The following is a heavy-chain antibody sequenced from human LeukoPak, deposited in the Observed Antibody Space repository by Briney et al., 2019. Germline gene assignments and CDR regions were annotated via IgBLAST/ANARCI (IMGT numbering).Heavy chain of an antibody. CDR2: IYPGDSDT. Sequence: GESLKISCKGSGYSFTSYWSCWGRQLPGKGLEWMGIIYPGDSDTRYSPSFQGQATISADKSISTAYLQWSSLKASDTAMYYCAREYSSGSLNWFDPWGQGTLVTVSS. CDR1: GYSFTSYW. V-gene: IGHV5-51*01. D-gene: IGHD6-19*01. J-gene: IGHJ5*02. CDR3: AREYSSGSLNWFDP.